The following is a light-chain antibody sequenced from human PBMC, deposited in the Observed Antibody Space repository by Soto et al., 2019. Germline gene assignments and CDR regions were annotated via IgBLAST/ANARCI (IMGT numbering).Light chain of an antibody. Sequence: EIVLTQSPGTLSLFPVERATLSCRASQNIGSTYLAWFQQKPGQAPRLLMYGASSRASGIPARFSGSGSGTDFTLTISRLEPEDFAVYYCQQFSSYPLTFGGGTKVDIK. CDR2: GAS. V-gene: IGKV3-20*01. J-gene: IGKJ4*01. CDR3: QQFSSYPLT. CDR1: QNIGSTY.